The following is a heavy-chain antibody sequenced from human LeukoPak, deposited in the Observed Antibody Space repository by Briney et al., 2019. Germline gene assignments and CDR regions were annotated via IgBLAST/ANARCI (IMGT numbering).Heavy chain of an antibody. CDR1: GFTFTTFA. Sequence: TGGSLRLSCAASGFTFTTFAMHWVRQAPGKGLDWMALISYDGNSIYYADSVKDRFSISRDNSKNTLYLQMNSLRAEDTAVYYCARDPLKRAFDIWGQGTMVTVSS. J-gene: IGHJ3*02. CDR2: ISYDGNSI. CDR3: ARDPLKRAFDI. V-gene: IGHV3-30-3*01.